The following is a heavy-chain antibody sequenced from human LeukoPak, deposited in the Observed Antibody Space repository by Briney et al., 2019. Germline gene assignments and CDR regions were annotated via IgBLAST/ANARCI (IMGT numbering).Heavy chain of an antibody. V-gene: IGHV1-2*02. CDR3: AREGRSTSSAYDYHFDS. J-gene: IGHJ4*02. Sequence: GASVKVSCKSSGYXFTGQYMHWVRQAPGQGLEWMGWINPNSGGTNYAQKFQGRVTMTRDTSITTAHMELSRLRSDDTAVYYCAREGRSTSSAYDYHFDSWGQGTLVTVSS. CDR2: INPNSGGT. D-gene: IGHD5-12*01. CDR1: GYXFTGQY.